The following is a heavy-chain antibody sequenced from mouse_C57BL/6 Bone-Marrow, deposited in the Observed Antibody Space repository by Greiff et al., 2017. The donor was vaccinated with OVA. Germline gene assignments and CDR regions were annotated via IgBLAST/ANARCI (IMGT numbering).Heavy chain of an antibody. Sequence: EVQRVESVAELVRPGASVKLSCTAFGFNIKNTYMHWVKQRPEQGLEWIGRIDPANGNTKYAPKFQGKATITADTSSNTAYLQLSSLTSEDTAIYYCAYLHYDYEGFAYWGQGTLVTVSA. J-gene: IGHJ3*01. CDR2: IDPANGNT. D-gene: IGHD2-4*01. CDR1: GFNIKNTY. CDR3: AYLHYDYEGFAY. V-gene: IGHV14-3*01.